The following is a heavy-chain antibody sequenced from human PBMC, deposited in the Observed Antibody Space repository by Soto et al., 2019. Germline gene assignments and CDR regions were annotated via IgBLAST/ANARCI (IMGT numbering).Heavy chain of an antibody. V-gene: IGHV1-3*01. CDR1: GYTFTSYG. J-gene: IGHJ5*02. CDR3: VRRHVSATGIDWFDP. CDR2: INAANGDT. D-gene: IGHD6-13*01. Sequence: QVQLVQSGTEVKKPGASVKVSCKASGYTFTSYGIHWVRQAPGQRLEWMGWINAANGDTKYSQKFQGRVTITRDTSACTAYMELSSLRSEDTAVYYCVRRHVSATGIDWFDPWGQGTLVTVSS.